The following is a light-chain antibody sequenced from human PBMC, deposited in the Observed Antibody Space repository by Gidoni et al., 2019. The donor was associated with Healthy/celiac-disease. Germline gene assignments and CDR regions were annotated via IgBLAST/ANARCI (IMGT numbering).Light chain of an antibody. CDR2: DAS. V-gene: IGKV3-11*01. Sequence: IVFTHSPATLSLSPGERPTLSCRASQSVSSYLAWYQQKPGKTPRLLIYDASNRATGIPARFSGSGSGTEFTLTISSREPEDFAVYYCQQRSNWHPTFGQXTRLEIK. CDR1: QSVSSY. CDR3: QQRSNWHPT. J-gene: IGKJ5*01.